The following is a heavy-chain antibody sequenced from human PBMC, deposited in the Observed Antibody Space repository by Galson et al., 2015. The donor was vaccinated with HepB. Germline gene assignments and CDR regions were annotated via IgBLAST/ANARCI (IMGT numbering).Heavy chain of an antibody. CDR1: GFTFSNAW. Sequence: SLRLSCAASGFTFSNAWMNWVRQAPGKGLEWVGRIKSKTDGGTTDYAAPVKGRFTISRDDSKNTLYLQMNNLKTEDTAVYYCTTDYGSGFWDWFDPWGQGTLVTVSS. J-gene: IGHJ5*02. CDR2: IKSKTDGGTT. CDR3: TTDYGSGFWDWFDP. V-gene: IGHV3-15*07. D-gene: IGHD3-10*01.